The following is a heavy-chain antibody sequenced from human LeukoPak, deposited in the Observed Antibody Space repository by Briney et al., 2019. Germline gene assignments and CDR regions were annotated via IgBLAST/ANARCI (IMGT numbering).Heavy chain of an antibody. V-gene: IGHV3-33*08. CDR2: IWYDGSNK. J-gene: IGHJ3*02. D-gene: IGHD3-9*01. CDR1: GFTFSSYA. Sequence: GRSLRLSCAASGFTFSSYAMHWVRQAPGKGLEWVAVIWYDGSNKYYADSVKGRFTISRDNSKNTLYLQMNSLRAEDTAVYYCAREYYDILTGYYGAFDIWGQGTMVTVSS. CDR3: AREYYDILTGYYGAFDI.